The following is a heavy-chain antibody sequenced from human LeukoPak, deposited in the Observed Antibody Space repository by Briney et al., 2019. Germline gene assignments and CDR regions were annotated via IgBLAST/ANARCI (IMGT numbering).Heavy chain of an antibody. Sequence: SETLSLTCAVYGGSFSGYYWSWIRQPPGKGLEWIGEINHSGSTNYNPSLKSRVTISVDTSKNQFSLKLSSVTAADTAVYYCAGGDCSSTSCSGMRNWFDPWGQGTPVTVSS. D-gene: IGHD2-2*01. J-gene: IGHJ5*02. CDR1: GGSFSGYY. V-gene: IGHV4-34*01. CDR3: AGGDCSSTSCSGMRNWFDP. CDR2: INHSGST.